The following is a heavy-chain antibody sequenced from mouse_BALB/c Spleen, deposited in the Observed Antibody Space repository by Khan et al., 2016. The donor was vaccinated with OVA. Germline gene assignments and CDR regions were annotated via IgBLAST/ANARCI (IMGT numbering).Heavy chain of an antibody. V-gene: IGHV1S132*01. J-gene: IGHJ2*01. CDR3: AREEALYYFDY. Sequence: VQLQVSGAELVRPGASVKLSCKTSGYIFTSYWIHWVKQRSGQGLEWIARIYPGTNNTYYNENLKDRATLTADKSSSTAYMQVNSLKSEDSAVYFCAREEALYYFDYWGQGTTLTVAS. CDR2: IYPGTNNT. CDR1: GYIFTSYW. D-gene: IGHD3-2*02.